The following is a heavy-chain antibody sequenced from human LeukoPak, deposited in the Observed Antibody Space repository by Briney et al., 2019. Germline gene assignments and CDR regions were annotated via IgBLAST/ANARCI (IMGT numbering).Heavy chain of an antibody. CDR3: AKDTVVVTATPGGYYYYGMDV. J-gene: IGHJ6*02. D-gene: IGHD2-21*02. V-gene: IGHV3-43*02. Sequence: GGSLRLSCAASGFTFDDYAMHWVRQAPGKGLEWVSLISGDGGSTYYADSVKGRFTISRDNSKNSLYLQMNSLRTEDTALYYCAKDTVVVTATPGGYYYYGMDVWGQGTTVTVSS. CDR2: ISGDGGST. CDR1: GFTFDDYA.